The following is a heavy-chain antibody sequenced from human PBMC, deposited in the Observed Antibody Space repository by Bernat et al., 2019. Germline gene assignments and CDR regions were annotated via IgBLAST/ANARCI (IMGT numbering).Heavy chain of an antibody. D-gene: IGHD4-17*01. Sequence: EVQLVESGVGLVQPGGSLRLSCAASGFTLGSYGVTWVRQVPGKGLEWVSSISGRGGGTFYADSVKGRFTISRDNSKNTVYLQMNSLRDEDTAVYFCAKDPNGYYVGAFDMWGQGTVVTVSS. CDR3: AKDPNGYYVGAFDM. CDR2: ISGRGGGT. J-gene: IGHJ3*02. V-gene: IGHV3-23*04. CDR1: GFTLGSYG.